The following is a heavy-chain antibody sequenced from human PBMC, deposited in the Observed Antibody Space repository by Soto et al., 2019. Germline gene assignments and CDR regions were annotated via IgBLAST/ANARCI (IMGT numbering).Heavy chain of an antibody. D-gene: IGHD2-2*01. CDR1: GDSISSSSYY. V-gene: IGHV4-39*07. CDR3: ARDMPAARTRFGGDENYYYGMDV. J-gene: IGHJ6*02. CDR2: IYYSGST. Sequence: PSETLSLTCTVSGDSISSSSYYWGWIRQPPGKGLEWIGSIYYSGSTYYNPSLKSRVTISVDTSKNQFSLKLSSVTAADTAVYYCARDMPAARTRFGGDENYYYGMDVWGQGTTVTVSS.